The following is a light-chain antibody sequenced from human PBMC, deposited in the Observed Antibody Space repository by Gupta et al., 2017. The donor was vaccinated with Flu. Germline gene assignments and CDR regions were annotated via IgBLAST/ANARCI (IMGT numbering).Light chain of an antibody. CDR1: QSVSSSY. CDR2: GAS. V-gene: IGKV3-20*01. Sequence: EIVLTQSPGTLSFSPGERATLSCRASQSVSSSYLAWYQQKPGQAPRLLIYGASSRATGIPDRFSGSGSGTDFTLTISRLEPEDFEVYYCQQYGSSPTWTFGQGTKVEIK. CDR3: QQYGSSPTWT. J-gene: IGKJ1*01.